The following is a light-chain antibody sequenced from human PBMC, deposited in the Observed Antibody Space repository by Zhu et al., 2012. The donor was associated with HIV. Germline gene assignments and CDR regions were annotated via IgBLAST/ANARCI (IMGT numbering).Light chain of an antibody. CDR3: QQYRGSPET. Sequence: EIVLTQSPGTLSLSPGEKATLSCRASQSIDSTYLAWYQHKLGQAPRLLIYDASNRATGIPGRFSGSGSGTDFTLTISRLEPEDFAVYYCQQYRGSPETFGQGTRVEI. CDR1: QSIDSTY. CDR2: DAS. V-gene: IGKV3-20*01. J-gene: IGKJ1*01.